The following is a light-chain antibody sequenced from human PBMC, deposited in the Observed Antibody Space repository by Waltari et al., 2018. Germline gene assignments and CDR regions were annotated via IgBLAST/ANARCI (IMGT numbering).Light chain of an antibody. CDR3: QQYDTSPLT. V-gene: IGKV3-20*01. CDR1: QTVTNNF. J-gene: IGKJ4*01. CDR2: GAS. Sequence: EIVLTQSPGTLSLSPGERDTLSCRASQTVTNNFLAWYRQKPGQAPRLLIYGASIRATAIPARFSGSGSGTDFTLTINRLEPEDFAVYFCQQYDTSPLTFGGGTRVEVK.